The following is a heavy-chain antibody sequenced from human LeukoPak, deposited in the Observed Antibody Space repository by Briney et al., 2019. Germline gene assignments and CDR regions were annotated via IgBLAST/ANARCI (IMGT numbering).Heavy chain of an antibody. CDR1: GFTFSSYW. CDR2: IQQDGSVK. V-gene: IGHV3-7*01. Sequence: GGSLRLSCAASGFTFSSYWMIWVRQAPGKGLEWVANIQQDGSVKYYVDSVKGRFTISRDNAKNSLYLQMNSLRTEDTAVYYCAKDGATMGYYLDYWGQGTLVTVSS. D-gene: IGHD5-12*01. CDR3: AKDGATMGYYLDY. J-gene: IGHJ4*02.